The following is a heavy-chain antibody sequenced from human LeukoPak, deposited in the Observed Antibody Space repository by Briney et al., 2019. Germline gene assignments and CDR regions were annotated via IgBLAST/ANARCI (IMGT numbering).Heavy chain of an antibody. D-gene: IGHD3-22*01. CDR1: GFTFSSYA. CDR3: AKESGDDSSGYYSLDFDY. Sequence: GGSLRLSCAASGFTFSSYAMSWVRQAPGKGLEWVSAISGSGGSTYYADSVKGRFTISRDNSKNTLYLQMNSLRAEDTAVYYCAKESGDDSSGYYSLDFDYWGQGTLVTVSS. CDR2: ISGSGGST. V-gene: IGHV3-23*01. J-gene: IGHJ4*02.